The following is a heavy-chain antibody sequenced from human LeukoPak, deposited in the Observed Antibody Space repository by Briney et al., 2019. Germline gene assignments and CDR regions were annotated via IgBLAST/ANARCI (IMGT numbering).Heavy chain of an antibody. Sequence: SETLSLTCSVSVGSIRDSYWSWIRQPPGKGLEWIGYIYNSGTTSYNPSLKGQVTISVDTSKNQFSLKLYSVTAADTAVYYCARGNKYPGVFDYWGQGTLVTVSS. J-gene: IGHJ4*02. V-gene: IGHV4-59*01. D-gene: IGHD1/OR15-1a*01. CDR2: IYNSGTT. CDR3: ARGNKYPGVFDY. CDR1: VGSIRDSY.